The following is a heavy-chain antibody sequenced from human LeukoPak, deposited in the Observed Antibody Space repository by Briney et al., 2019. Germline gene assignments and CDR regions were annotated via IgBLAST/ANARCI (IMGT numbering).Heavy chain of an antibody. J-gene: IGHJ4*02. V-gene: IGHV3-11*04. Sequence: GGSLRLSCAASGFTLSDYYMSWIRQAPGKGLEWVSYISSSGSTIYYADSVKGRFTISRDNARNSLYLQMNSLRAEDTAVYYCARDFIISSVLGYVGWGQGTLVTVSS. CDR3: ARDFIISSVLGYVG. CDR1: GFTLSDYY. CDR2: ISSSGSTI. D-gene: IGHD2-15*01.